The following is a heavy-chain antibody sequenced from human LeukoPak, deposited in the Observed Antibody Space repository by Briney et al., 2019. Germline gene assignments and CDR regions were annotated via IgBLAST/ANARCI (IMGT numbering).Heavy chain of an antibody. J-gene: IGHJ4*02. CDR3: ARGSGSYYFDY. CDR2: INPNSGST. Sequence: ASVKVSCKASGYTFTGYYMHWVRQAPGQGLEWMGWINPNSGSTNYAQKFQGRVTMTRDTSISTAYMELSRLRSDDTAVYYCARGSGSYYFDYWGQGTLVTVSS. V-gene: IGHV1-2*02. CDR1: GYTFTGYY. D-gene: IGHD1-26*01.